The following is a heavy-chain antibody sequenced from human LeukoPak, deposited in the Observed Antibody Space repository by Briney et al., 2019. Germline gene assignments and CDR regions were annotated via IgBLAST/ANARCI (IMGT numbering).Heavy chain of an antibody. V-gene: IGHV3-33*01. CDR2: IHYDGSNK. J-gene: IGHJ2*01. CDR1: GFTFSNYG. CDR3: ARDLSYCYFDL. Sequence: GGSLRLSCAASGFTFSNYGMHWVRQAPGKGLEWVAVIHYDGSNKYYADSVKGRFTISRDDSKNTLYLQMNSLRAEDTAVYYCARDLSYCYFDLWGRGTLVTVSS.